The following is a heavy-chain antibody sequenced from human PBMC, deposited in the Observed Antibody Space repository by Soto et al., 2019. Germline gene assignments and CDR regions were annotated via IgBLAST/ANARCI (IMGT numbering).Heavy chain of an antibody. CDR1: GGTFSSYA. D-gene: IGHD4-17*01. CDR2: IIPIFGTA. CDR3: ARAATVTTFRRYFDY. V-gene: IGHV1-69*06. J-gene: IGHJ4*02. Sequence: GASVKVSCKASGGTFSSYAISWVRQAPGQGLEWMGGIIPIFGTAHYAQKFQGRVTITADKSTSTAYMELSSLRSEDTAVYYCARAATVTTFRRYFDYWGQGTLVTVSS.